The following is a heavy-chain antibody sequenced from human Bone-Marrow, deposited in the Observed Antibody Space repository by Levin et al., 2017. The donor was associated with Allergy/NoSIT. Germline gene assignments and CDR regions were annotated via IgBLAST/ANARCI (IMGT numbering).Heavy chain of an antibody. CDR1: GFTFSSYG. J-gene: IGHJ5*02. CDR2: IWYDGSNK. Sequence: PGGSLRLSCAASGFTFSSYGMHWVRQAPGKGLEWVAVIWYDGSNKYYADSVKGRFTISRDNSKNTLYLQMNSLRAEDTAVYYCARDVLGRGVRGPGWFDPWGQGTLVTVSS. V-gene: IGHV3-33*01. D-gene: IGHD3-10*01. CDR3: ARDVLGRGVRGPGWFDP.